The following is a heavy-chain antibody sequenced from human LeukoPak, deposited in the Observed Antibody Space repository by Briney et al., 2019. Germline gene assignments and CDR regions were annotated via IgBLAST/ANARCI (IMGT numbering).Heavy chain of an antibody. Sequence: GGSLRLSCAASGFTFSSYAMSWVRQAPGEGLEWVSAISGSGGSTYYADSVKGRFTISRDNSKNTLYLQMNSLRAEDTAVYYCAKDRDSGSHQSYWGQGTLVTVSS. D-gene: IGHD1-26*01. CDR1: GFTFSSYA. CDR2: ISGSGGST. V-gene: IGHV3-23*01. J-gene: IGHJ4*02. CDR3: AKDRDSGSHQSY.